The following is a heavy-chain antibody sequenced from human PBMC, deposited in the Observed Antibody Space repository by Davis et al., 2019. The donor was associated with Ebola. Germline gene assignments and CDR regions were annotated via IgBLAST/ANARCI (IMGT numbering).Heavy chain of an antibody. Sequence: ASVKVSCKASGYTFTGYYMHWVRQAPGQGLEWMGRINPNSSGTNYAQKFQGRVTMTRDTSISTAYMELSRLRSDDTAVYYCARGPRITMIVVVISIDYWGQGTLVTVSS. CDR2: INPNSSGT. CDR3: ARGPRITMIVVVISIDY. D-gene: IGHD3-22*01. J-gene: IGHJ4*02. CDR1: GYTFTGYY. V-gene: IGHV1-2*06.